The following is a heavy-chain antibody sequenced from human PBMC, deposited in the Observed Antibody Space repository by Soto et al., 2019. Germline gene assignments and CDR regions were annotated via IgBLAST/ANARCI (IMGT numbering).Heavy chain of an antibody. V-gene: IGHV5-51*01. D-gene: IGHD3-3*02. J-gene: IGHJ4*02. CDR3: ARQLSHICDS. CDR2: IKPGTSDI. Sequence: PGESLKISCNGVGYKFGSAWIGWVRQMPGKGLEWMGIIKPGTSDIRYSPSCRGHVTISADEAVSTAYLQWSSLKASDTDMYYCARQLSHICDSWGQGTLVTVYS. CDR1: GYKFGSAW.